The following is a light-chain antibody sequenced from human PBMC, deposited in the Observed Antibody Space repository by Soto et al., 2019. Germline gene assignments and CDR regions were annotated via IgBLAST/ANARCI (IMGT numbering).Light chain of an antibody. CDR2: GAS. V-gene: IGKV3-20*01. CDR3: QQYGSSPPLS. J-gene: IGKJ4*01. CDR1: QSVSSN. Sequence: EIVMTQSPVTLSVSPGERGTLSCRASQSVSSNLAWYQQKPGQAPRLLIYGASSRATGIPDRFSGSGSGTDFTLTISRLEPEDFAVYYCQQYGSSPPLSFGGGTKVDIK.